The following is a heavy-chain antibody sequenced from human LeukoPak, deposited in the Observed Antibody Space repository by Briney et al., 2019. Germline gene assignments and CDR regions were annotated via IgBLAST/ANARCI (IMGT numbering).Heavy chain of an antibody. CDR1: GFTFSSYG. CDR3: AKDYYDSSGYYTTGTTTFDY. J-gene: IGHJ4*02. D-gene: IGHD3-22*01. CDR2: IWYDGSNK. V-gene: IGHV3-33*06. Sequence: AGGSLRLSCAASGFTFSSYGMHWVRQAPGKGLEWVAVIWYDGSNKYYADSVKGRFTISRDNSKNTLYLQMNSLRAEDTAVYYCAKDYYDSSGYYTTGTTTFDYWGQGTLVTVSS.